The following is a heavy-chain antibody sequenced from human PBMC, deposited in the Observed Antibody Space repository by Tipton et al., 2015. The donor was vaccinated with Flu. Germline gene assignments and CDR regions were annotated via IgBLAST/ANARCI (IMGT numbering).Heavy chain of an antibody. D-gene: IGHD2-8*01. CDR2: IRYDGNKK. CDR1: GFTFRSYD. J-gene: IGHJ4*02. CDR3: AKADTPNPFDS. Sequence: QLVQSGGGVVQPGGSLRLSCAVSGFTFRSYDMHWVRQAPGKGLEWVAFIRYDGNKKYYADSVKGRFAIFRDNSKNTVYLQMNSLRSEDTAMFYCAKADTPNPFDSWGQGTPVTVSS. V-gene: IGHV3-30*02.